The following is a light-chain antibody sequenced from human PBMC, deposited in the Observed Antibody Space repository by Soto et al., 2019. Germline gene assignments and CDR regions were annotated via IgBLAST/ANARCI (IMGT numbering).Light chain of an antibody. Sequence: EIVLTQSPGTLSLSPGERATLSCRASQSLTSTYLAWYQQKPGQAPRLLIYGASSRATGIPDRFSGSGSGTDFTLTISILEPEDFAVDYCQQYESSPPSYTFGQGTKLEIK. J-gene: IGKJ2*01. V-gene: IGKV3-20*01. CDR3: QQYESSPPSYT. CDR1: QSLTSTY. CDR2: GAS.